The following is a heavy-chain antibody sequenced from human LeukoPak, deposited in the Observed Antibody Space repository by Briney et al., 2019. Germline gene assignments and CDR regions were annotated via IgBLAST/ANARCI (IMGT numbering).Heavy chain of an antibody. J-gene: IGHJ5*02. D-gene: IGHD2-15*01. CDR2: SYHGGST. CDR1: GDSMGSSRFS. Sequence: SETLSLTCDVSGDSMGSSRFSWSWLRQPPGKGLEWIGYSYHGGSTHYNPSLQSRVTISVDRSKKQFSLNLNSVTAADTAVYYCARMVVDVTRWFDPWGQGTLVTVSS. V-gene: IGHV4-30-2*01. CDR3: ARMVVDVTRWFDP.